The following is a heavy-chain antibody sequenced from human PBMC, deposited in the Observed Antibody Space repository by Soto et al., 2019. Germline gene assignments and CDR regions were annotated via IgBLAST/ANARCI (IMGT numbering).Heavy chain of an antibody. D-gene: IGHD3-3*01. CDR2: ISGNGGTT. J-gene: IGHJ6*02. CDR1: GFSFSSCA. CDR3: AKEEWLRRDYYGMDV. V-gene: IGHV3-23*01. Sequence: GGSLRLSCAASGFSFSSCAMSWVRQAPGKGLEWVSTISGNGGTTYYADPVKGRFTVSRDNSKNTLYLQMNSLRAEDTAVYYCAKEEWLRRDYYGMDVCGQGPTVTASS.